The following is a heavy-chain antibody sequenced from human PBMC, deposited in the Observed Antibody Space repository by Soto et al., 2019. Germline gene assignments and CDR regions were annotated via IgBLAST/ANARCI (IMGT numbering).Heavy chain of an antibody. Sequence: GGSLRLSCAASGFTFSSYSMNWVRQAPGKGLEWVSSISSSSSYIYYADSVKGRFTISRDNAKNSLYLQMNSLRAEDTAVYYCARAFPDIVVVPAAHGNYVDYWGQGTLVTVSS. CDR3: ARAFPDIVVVPAAHGNYVDY. D-gene: IGHD2-2*01. J-gene: IGHJ4*02. V-gene: IGHV3-21*01. CDR2: ISSSSSYI. CDR1: GFTFSSYS.